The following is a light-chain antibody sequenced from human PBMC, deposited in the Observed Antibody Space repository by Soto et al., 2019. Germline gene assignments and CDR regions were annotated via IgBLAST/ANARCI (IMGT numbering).Light chain of an antibody. V-gene: IGKV1-33*01. CDR3: QQYDNLPSGA. CDR1: QSVLYSFNNQNY. CDR2: DAS. Sequence: DIVMTQSPDSLAVSLGERATINCKSSQSVLYSFNNQNYLTWYQQKPGKAPKLLIYDASNLETGVPSRFSGSGSGTDFTFTISSLQPEDIATYYCQQYDNLPSGAFGQGTRLEIK. J-gene: IGKJ5*01.